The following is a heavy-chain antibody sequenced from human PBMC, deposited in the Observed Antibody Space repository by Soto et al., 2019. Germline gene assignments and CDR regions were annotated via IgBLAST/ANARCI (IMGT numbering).Heavy chain of an antibody. V-gene: IGHV1-69*13. J-gene: IGHJ3*02. Sequence: SVKVSCKASGGTFSSYAISWVRQAPGQGLEWMGGIIPIFGTANYAQKFQGRVTITADESTSTAYMELSSLRSEDTAVYYCARDRGWRGGINDAFDIWGQGTRVTVSS. CDR1: GGTFSSYA. CDR2: IIPIFGTA. CDR3: ARDRGWRGGINDAFDI. D-gene: IGHD2-15*01.